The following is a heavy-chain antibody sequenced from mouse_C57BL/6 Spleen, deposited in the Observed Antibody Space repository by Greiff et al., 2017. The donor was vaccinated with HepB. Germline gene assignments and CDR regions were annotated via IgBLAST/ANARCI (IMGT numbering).Heavy chain of an antibody. Sequence: QVQLQQSGAELVKPGASVKISCKASGYAFSSYWMNWVKQRPGKGLEWIGQIYPGDGDTNYNGKFKGKATLTADKSSSTAYMQLSSLTSEDSAVYFCARGNTTVPYFDYWGQGTTLTVSS. CDR1: GYAFSSYW. D-gene: IGHD1-1*01. V-gene: IGHV1-80*01. CDR2: IYPGDGDT. J-gene: IGHJ2*01. CDR3: ARGNTTVPYFDY.